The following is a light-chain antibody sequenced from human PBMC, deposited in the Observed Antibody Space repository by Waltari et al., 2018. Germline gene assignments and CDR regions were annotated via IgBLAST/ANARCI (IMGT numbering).Light chain of an antibody. V-gene: IGLV3-19*01. CDR2: GKD. J-gene: IGLJ3*02. CDR1: TLTTSY. CDR3: SSRNGRANEVV. Sequence: SSELTQDPAVSVALGQTIRFTCQGETLTTSYASWYQVKPGQAPVLVRYGKDKRPSGIPDRISVYSSGTTSTLTITGAQAEDEADYYCSSRNGRANEVVFAGGTKVTVL.